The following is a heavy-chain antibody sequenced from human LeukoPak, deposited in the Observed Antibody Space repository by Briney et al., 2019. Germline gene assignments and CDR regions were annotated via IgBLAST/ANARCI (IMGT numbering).Heavy chain of an antibody. D-gene: IGHD1-26*01. Sequence: GASVKVSCKASAYTFTKYGISWVRQAPGQGLEWMGWISAYNGNTNYAQNLQGRVTMTTDTSTSTAYMELRSLRSDDTDVYYCARRHGAHRSGNTEKWELPLATNWFDPWGQGTLVTVSS. CDR1: AYTFTKYG. V-gene: IGHV1-18*01. CDR3: ARRHGAHRSGNTEKWELPLATNWFDP. J-gene: IGHJ5*02. CDR2: ISAYNGNT.